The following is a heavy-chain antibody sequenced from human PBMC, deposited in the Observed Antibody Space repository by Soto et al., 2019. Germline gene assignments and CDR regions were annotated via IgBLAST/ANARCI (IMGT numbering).Heavy chain of an antibody. CDR3: ARSGPSYDSSAKYLSWEYFDY. V-gene: IGHV3-21*01. CDR1: GFTFSSYS. CDR2: ISSSSSYI. J-gene: IGHJ4*02. Sequence: GGSLRLSCAASGFTFSSYSMNWVRQAPGKGLEWVSSISSSSSYIYYADSVKGRFTISRDNAKNSLYLQRNSLRAEDTAVYYCARSGPSYDSSAKYLSWEYFDYWGQGTLVTVSS. D-gene: IGHD3-22*01.